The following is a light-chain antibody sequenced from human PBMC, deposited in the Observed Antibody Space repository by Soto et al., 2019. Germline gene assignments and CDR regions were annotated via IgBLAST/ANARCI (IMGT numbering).Light chain of an antibody. V-gene: IGLV2-14*01. Sequence: QSALAQPASMSGSPGQSITISCTGSGSDIATFNYVSWYQQYPGKAPKLLIYQVTSRASGVSHRFSGSKSGNTAALTISGPQPEDEAEYYCNSYSSTSFYVFGTGTKVTVL. J-gene: IGLJ1*01. CDR3: NSYSSTSFYV. CDR1: GSDIATFNY. CDR2: QVT.